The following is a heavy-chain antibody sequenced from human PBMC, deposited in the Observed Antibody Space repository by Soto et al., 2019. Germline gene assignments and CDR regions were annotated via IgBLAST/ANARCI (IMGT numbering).Heavy chain of an antibody. CDR3: ARAGAIFGVVIKGEGYYYDMDV. CDR2: IIPILATT. Sequence: QVQLVQSGAEVKKPGSSVKVSCKASGGTFSRYAISWVRQAPGHGLEWMGGIIPILATTNYAQKFQGRVTITADASTSTAYMEMSSLRAEDTAVYYGARAGAIFGVVIKGEGYYYDMDVWGQGTTVTVSS. J-gene: IGHJ6*02. V-gene: IGHV1-69*01. D-gene: IGHD3-3*01. CDR1: GGTFSRYA.